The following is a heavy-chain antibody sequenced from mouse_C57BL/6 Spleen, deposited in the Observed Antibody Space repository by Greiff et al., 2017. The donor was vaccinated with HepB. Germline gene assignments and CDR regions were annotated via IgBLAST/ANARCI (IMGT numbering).Heavy chain of an antibody. Sequence: QVHVKQSGAELVRPGTSVKMSCKASGYTFTNYWIGWAKQMPGHGLEWIGDIYPGGGYTNYNEKFKGKARLTAYKSSSTAYMQFSSLTSEHSAIYYCARGYGSSYVYFGGWGTGTTVTVSS. J-gene: IGHJ1*03. CDR3: ARGYGSSYVYFGG. CDR2: IYPGGGYT. D-gene: IGHD1-1*01. V-gene: IGHV1-63*01. CDR1: GYTFTNYW.